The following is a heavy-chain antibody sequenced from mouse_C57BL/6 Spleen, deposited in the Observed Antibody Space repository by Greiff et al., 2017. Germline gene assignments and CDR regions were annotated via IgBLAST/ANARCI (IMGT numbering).Heavy chain of an antibody. J-gene: IGHJ2*01. CDR3: APFEYYFDY. Sequence: EVKLQESGPGLVKPSQSLSLTCSVTGYSITSGYYWNWIRQFPGNKLEWMGYISYDGSNNYNPSLKNRISITRDTSKNQFFLKLNSVTTEDTATYYWAPFEYYFDYWGQGTTLTVSS. CDR1: GYSITSGYY. CDR2: ISYDGSN. V-gene: IGHV3-6*01.